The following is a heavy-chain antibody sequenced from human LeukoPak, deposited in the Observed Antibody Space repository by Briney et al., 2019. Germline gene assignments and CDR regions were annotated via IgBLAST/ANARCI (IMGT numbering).Heavy chain of an antibody. J-gene: IGHJ6*02. D-gene: IGHD5-12*01. V-gene: IGHV4-59*01. CDR3: ARDRYLSGYDTYYYGMDV. CDR1: GGTISYYY. CDR2: IYYSGST. Sequence: SETLSLTCTVSGGTISYYYWSWVRQPPGKGLEWIGYIYYSGSTNYNPSLKSRVTISVDTSKNQFSLKLSSVTAADTAVYYCARDRYLSGYDTYYYGMDVWGQGTTVTVSS.